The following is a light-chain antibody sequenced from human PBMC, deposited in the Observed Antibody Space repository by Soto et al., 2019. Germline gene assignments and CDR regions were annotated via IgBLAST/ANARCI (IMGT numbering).Light chain of an antibody. Sequence: DIQMTQSPSTLSASVGDRVTITCRASQSISNWLAWYQQKPGKAPKLLIFKASNLESGVPSRFSGSGSGTDLTLTISCLQSEDFATYYCQQYYSYPLTFGGGTKVDIK. J-gene: IGKJ4*01. CDR3: QQYYSYPLT. CDR1: QSISNW. V-gene: IGKV1-5*03. CDR2: KAS.